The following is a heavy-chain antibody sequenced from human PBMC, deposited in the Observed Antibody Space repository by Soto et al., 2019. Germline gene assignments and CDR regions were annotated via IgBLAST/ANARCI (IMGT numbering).Heavy chain of an antibody. D-gene: IGHD3-3*01. CDR2: MNPNSGNT. J-gene: IGHJ6*03. CDR3: ARASTYYDFWSGYYGRYYYYYYMDV. Sequence: ASVKVSCKASGYTFTSYDINWVRQATGQGLEWMGWMNPNSGNTGYAQKFQGRVTMTRNTSISTAYMELSSLRSEDTAVYYCARASTYYDFWSGYYGRYYYYYYMDVWGKGTTVTVSS. CDR1: GYTFTSYD. V-gene: IGHV1-8*01.